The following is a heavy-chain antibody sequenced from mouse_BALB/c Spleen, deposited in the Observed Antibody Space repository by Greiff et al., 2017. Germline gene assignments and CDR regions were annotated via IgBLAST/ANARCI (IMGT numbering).Heavy chain of an antibody. CDR2: IYPGDGDT. J-gene: IGHJ2*01. Sequence: VQLKQSGAELVRPGSSVTISCKASGYAFSSYWMNWVKQRPGQGLEGIGQIYPGDGDTNYNGKFKGKATLTADKSSSTAYMQLSSLTSEDSAVYFCARGNWDRVFDYWGQGTTLTVSS. D-gene: IGHD4-1*01. CDR3: ARGNWDRVFDY. V-gene: IGHV1-80*01. CDR1: GYAFSSYW.